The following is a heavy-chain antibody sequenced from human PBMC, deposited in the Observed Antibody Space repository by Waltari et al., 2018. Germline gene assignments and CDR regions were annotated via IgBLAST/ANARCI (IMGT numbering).Heavy chain of an antibody. CDR3: ARAEQYGSGSYDGMDV. V-gene: IGHV4-61*09. CDR1: GGSISSGSYY. J-gene: IGHJ6*02. CDR2: IYTSGST. D-gene: IGHD3-10*01. Sequence: QVQLQESGPGLVKPSQTLSLTCTVSGGSISSGSYYWSWIRQPAGKGLEWIGYIYTSGSTNSNPSLKSRVTISVDTSKNQFSLKLSSVTAADTAVYYCARAEQYGSGSYDGMDVWGQGTLVTVSS.